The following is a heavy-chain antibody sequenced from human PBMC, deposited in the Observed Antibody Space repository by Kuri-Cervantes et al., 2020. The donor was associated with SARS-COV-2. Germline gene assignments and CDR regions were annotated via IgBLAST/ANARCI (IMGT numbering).Heavy chain of an antibody. CDR2: MSYDGRDE. CDR3: VREKGGFELLPSTKIFSPIDAHTPPPAVRTYISYYGMDV. J-gene: IGHJ6*02. V-gene: IGHV3-30*07. Sequence: GESLKISCAASGFTFSSYAFHWVRQAPGRGLEWVAVMSYDGRDEDYADSVRGRFTISRDNSRDTLYLQMNSLRVEDTAVYYCVREKGGFELLPSTKIFSPIDAHTPPPAVRTYISYYGMDVWGQGTAVTVSS. D-gene: IGHD3-22*01. CDR1: GFTFSSYA.